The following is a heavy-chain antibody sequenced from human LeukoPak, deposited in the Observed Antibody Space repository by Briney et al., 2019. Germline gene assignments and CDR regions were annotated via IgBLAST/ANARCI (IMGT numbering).Heavy chain of an antibody. V-gene: IGHV3-23*01. D-gene: IGHD4-17*01. CDR2: ISGSGGST. CDR3: ARADDYGDYGGEYFQH. CDR1: GFTFSSYA. J-gene: IGHJ1*01. Sequence: TGGSLRLSCAASGFTFSSYAMSWVRQAPGKGLEWVSAISGSGGSTYYADSVKGRFTISRDNSKNTLYLQMNSLRAEDTAVYYCARADDYGDYGGEYFQHWGQGTLVTVSS.